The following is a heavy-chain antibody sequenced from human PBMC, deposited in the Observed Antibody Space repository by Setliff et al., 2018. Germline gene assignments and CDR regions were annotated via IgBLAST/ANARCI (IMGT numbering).Heavy chain of an antibody. D-gene: IGHD3-3*01. Sequence: NLSLTCSVFGDSLTRSSSWWGWIRQPAGKGLEWIGNIYSSGTTKYNPSLKSRVTISVDTSKRQFSLNLLSVTAADTAVYYCARMSRYSEFWSGYAEDYYSSYIDVWGTGATVTVSS. CDR3: ARMSRYSEFWSGYAEDYYSSYIDV. J-gene: IGHJ6*03. CDR2: IYSSGTT. V-gene: IGHV4-61*09. CDR1: GDSLTRSSSW.